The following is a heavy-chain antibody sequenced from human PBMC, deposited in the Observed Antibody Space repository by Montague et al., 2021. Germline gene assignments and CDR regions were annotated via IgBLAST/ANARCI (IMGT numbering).Heavy chain of an antibody. J-gene: IGHJ6*02. CDR2: ISTYNRNS. CDR1: GYTFNGYD. V-gene: IGHV1-18*01. CDR3: ARYCSRTSCYAAYDYGLDV. D-gene: IGHD2-2*01. Sequence: SVKVSCKASGYTFNGYDISWVRQAPGQGLEWMGWISTYNRNSHYAQQLQGRVTLTTDTSTNTVYMELRSLRSDDTGVYYCARYCSRTSCYAAYDYGLDVWGQGTTVTVSS.